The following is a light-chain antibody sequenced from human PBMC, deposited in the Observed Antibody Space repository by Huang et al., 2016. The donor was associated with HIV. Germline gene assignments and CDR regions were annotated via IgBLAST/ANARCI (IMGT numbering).Light chain of an antibody. J-gene: IGKJ1*01. Sequence: DVVLTQSPLSLPVTLGQPASISCKSSHSLLHSDGNTYLNWFLQRPGQSPRRLIYKVSKRDFGFPARFSGSGSGADFTLTISRVEADDIGVYYCMQGTHWPQTFGQGTKVEVK. V-gene: IGKV2-30*02. CDR2: KVS. CDR3: MQGTHWPQT. CDR1: HSLLHSDGNTY.